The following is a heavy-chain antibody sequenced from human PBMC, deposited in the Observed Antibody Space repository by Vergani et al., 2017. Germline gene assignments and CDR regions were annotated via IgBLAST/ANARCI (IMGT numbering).Heavy chain of an antibody. J-gene: IGHJ4*02. V-gene: IGHV3-30*18. CDR3: ANHGGSLFDY. D-gene: IGHD1-26*01. CDR1: GFTFSSYG. CDR2: ISYDGSNK. Sequence: QVQLVESGGGVVQPGRSLRLSCAASGFTFSSYGMHWVRQAPGKGLEWVAVISYDGSNKYYADSVKGRFTISRDNSKNTLYVQMNSLRAEDTAVYYCANHGGSLFDYWGQGTLVTVSS.